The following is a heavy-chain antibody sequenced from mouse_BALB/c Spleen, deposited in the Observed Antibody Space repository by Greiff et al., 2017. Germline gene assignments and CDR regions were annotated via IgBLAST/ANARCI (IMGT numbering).Heavy chain of an antibody. D-gene: IGHD1-1*01. J-gene: IGHJ2*01. Sequence: VQLQQSGAELARPGASVKLSCKASGYTFTSYWMQWVKQRPGQGLEWIGAIYPGDGDTRYTQKFKGKATLTADKSSSTAYMQLSSLASEDSAVYYCARDYGSFDYWGQGTTLTVSS. CDR3: ARDYGSFDY. CDR2: IYPGDGDT. V-gene: IGHV1-87*01. CDR1: GYTFTSYW.